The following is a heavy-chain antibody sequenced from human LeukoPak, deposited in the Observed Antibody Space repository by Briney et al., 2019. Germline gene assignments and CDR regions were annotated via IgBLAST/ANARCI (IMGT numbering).Heavy chain of an antibody. CDR3: ARVLVGGTNWFDP. CDR2: IGSDGST. CDR1: GFTFSVYA. Sequence: TGGSLRLSCAASGFTFSVYAMSWVRQAPGKGLEWVSGIGSDGSTHYAESVKGRFTISRDNAKNSLYLQMNSLRAEDTSVYYCARVLVGGTNWFDPWGQGTLVTVSS. V-gene: IGHV3-23*01. D-gene: IGHD1-26*01. J-gene: IGHJ5*02.